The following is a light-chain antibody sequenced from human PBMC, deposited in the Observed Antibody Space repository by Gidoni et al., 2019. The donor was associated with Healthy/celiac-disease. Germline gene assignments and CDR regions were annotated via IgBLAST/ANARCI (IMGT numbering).Light chain of an antibody. V-gene: IGKV3-15*01. CDR2: GAS. CDR1: QCVSSN. CDR3: QQYNNWPWT. J-gene: IGKJ1*01. Sequence: DTVMTQCPATLSVSPGERATPSCRASQCVSSNLAWYQQKPGQAPRLLIYGASTRASGIPARFSGSGSGTEFTLTISSLQSEDFAVYYCQQYNNWPWTFGQXTKVEIK.